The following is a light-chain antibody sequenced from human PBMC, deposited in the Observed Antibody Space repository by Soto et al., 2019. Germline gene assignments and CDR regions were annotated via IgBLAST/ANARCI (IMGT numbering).Light chain of an antibody. CDR2: AAS. Sequence: DIQMTQSPSSLSASVADRVTITCRASQGISTHFNWQQQKPGTAPNLLIYAASSLQSGVPTRFSGSGAETDFPLTISSLQPEDFATYSCQQSYSTTWTFGQGTKVDIK. CDR1: QGISTH. J-gene: IGKJ1*01. CDR3: QQSYSTTWT. V-gene: IGKV1-39*01.